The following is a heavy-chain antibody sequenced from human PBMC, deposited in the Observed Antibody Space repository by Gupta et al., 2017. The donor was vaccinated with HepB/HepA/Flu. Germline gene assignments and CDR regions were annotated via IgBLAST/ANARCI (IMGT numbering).Heavy chain of an antibody. CDR1: GFTFSTHA. J-gene: IGHJ4*02. V-gene: IGHV3-23*01. CDR3: AKARSARPGSGSLYNVDVGDY. Sequence: EVQLLESGGGLVQPGGSLRLSCAASGFTFSTHAMTWVRQAPGKGLEWVSALSPSGTTTYYADSVMGRFTISRDNSRNTVYLQMDSLRVDDTAIYYCAKARSARPGSGSLYNVDVGDYWGQGTLVTVSS. D-gene: IGHD3-10*01. CDR2: LSPSGTTT.